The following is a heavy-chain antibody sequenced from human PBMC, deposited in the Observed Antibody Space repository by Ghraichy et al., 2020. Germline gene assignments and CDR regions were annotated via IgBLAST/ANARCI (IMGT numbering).Heavy chain of an antibody. D-gene: IGHD6-19*01. V-gene: IGHV3-21*01. CDR2: ISSSSYI. J-gene: IGHJ4*02. CDR3: ARGSGLGYYFDY. CDR1: GFTFSSYS. Sequence: GGSLRLSCAASGFTFSSYSMNWVRQAPGKGLEWVSSISSSSYIYYADSVKGRFTISRDNAKNSLYLQMNSLRAEDTAVYYCARGSGLGYYFDYWGQGTLVTFS.